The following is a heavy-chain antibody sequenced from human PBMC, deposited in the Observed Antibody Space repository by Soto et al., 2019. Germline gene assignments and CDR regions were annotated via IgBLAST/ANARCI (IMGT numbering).Heavy chain of an antibody. CDR1: GQSFSGHS. CDR3: ARGSGIVALPGELEDVKYDY. D-gene: IGHD1-1*01. CDR2: INESGST. J-gene: IGHJ4*02. Sequence: QLQLQQWGAGLVKPSETLSLSCAVYGQSFSGHSWAWIRQPPGKGLEWFGEINESGSTYYNPTLKSRVTTSTATSNNHCSLKPSSVSAAATAAYFCARGSGIVALPGELEDVKYDYWGQGTLVNVSS. V-gene: IGHV4-34*01.